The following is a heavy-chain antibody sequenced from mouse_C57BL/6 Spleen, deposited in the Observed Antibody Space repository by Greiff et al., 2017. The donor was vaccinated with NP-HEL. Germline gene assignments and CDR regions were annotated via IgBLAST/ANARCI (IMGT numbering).Heavy chain of an antibody. CDR2: FYPGSGSI. Sequence: VKLMESGAELVKPGASVKLSCKASGYTFTEYTIHWVKQRSGQGLEWIGWFYPGSGSIKYNEKFKDKATLTADKSSSTVYMELSRLTSEDSAVYFCARHDYDYSLYWYFDVWGTGTTVTVSS. D-gene: IGHD2-4*01. CDR3: ARHDYDYSLYWYFDV. CDR1: GYTFTEYT. V-gene: IGHV1-62-2*01. J-gene: IGHJ1*03.